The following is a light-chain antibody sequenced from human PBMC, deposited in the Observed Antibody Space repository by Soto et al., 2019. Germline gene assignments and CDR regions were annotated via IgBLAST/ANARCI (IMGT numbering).Light chain of an antibody. CDR1: QDISNY. J-gene: IGKJ1*01. CDR3: LQDHNYPWT. V-gene: IGKV1-6*01. CDR2: ATS. Sequence: IQLTQSPSFLSASVGDRVTITCRASQDISNYLAWYLQKPGKAPKFLIYATSTFQSGVPSRFSGSGSGTDFTLTISSLQPEDFATYYCLQDHNYPWTFGQGTKV.